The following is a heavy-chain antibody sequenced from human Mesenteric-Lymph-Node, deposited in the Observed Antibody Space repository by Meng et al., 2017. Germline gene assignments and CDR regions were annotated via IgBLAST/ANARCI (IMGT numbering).Heavy chain of an antibody. CDR2: ISASGGYT. D-gene: IGHD5-12*01. J-gene: IGHJ5*02. CDR3: AREEISRGFHLDL. CDR1: GFTFGSYA. V-gene: IGHV3-23*04. Sequence: EGELVECGGALVQPGGSLRLSCATSGFTFGSYAMKWVRQAPGKGLEWVSGISASGGYTYYADSVKGRFTISRDNLKNTLFLQLSSLRGGDAAIYFCAREEISRGFHLDLWGQGTLVTVSS.